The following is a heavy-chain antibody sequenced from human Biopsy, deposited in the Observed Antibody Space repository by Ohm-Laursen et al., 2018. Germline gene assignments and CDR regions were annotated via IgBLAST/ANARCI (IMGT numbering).Heavy chain of an antibody. CDR3: AADINVWNVNY. D-gene: IGHD1-1*01. J-gene: IGHJ4*02. CDR2: FAPENGKI. CDR1: GYTLNELS. V-gene: IGHV1-24*01. Sequence: ASVKVSCKVSGYTLNELSMHWVRQVPGKGLEWMGGFAPENGKIVYAQNFQARVSLTEDTSTDTAYMELRSLRSEDTAVYYCAADINVWNVNYWGQGTQVTVSS.